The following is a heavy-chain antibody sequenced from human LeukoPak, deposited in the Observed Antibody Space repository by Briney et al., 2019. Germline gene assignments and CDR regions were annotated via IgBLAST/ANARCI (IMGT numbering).Heavy chain of an antibody. J-gene: IGHJ4*02. CDR2: ISYAGNNK. CDR3: ARNRNDYGDYVHDY. V-gene: IGHV3-30*04. Sequence: GGSLRLSCAASGFTFSSYAMHWVRQAPGKGLEWVAVISYAGNNKYYADPVKGRFTISRDSSKNTLYLQMNSLRAEDTAVYYCARNRNDYGDYVHDYWGQGTLVTVSS. CDR1: GFTFSSYA. D-gene: IGHD4-17*01.